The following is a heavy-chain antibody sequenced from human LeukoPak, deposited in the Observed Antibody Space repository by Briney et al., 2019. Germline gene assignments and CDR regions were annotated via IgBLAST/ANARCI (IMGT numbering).Heavy chain of an antibody. D-gene: IGHD2-15*01. CDR1: GGSISIYY. CDR2: IYYCGST. Sequence: PSETLSLTCTVSGGSISIYYGSWIRQPPGEGLEWIGYIYYCGSTNYIPSLKSRVTISVDTSKRLFSLKLSSVTAADTAVYYWARAGCSGGSCYRGYYYYYMDVWGKGTTVTVSS. CDR3: ARAGCSGGSCYRGYYYYYMDV. V-gene: IGHV4-59*01. J-gene: IGHJ6*03.